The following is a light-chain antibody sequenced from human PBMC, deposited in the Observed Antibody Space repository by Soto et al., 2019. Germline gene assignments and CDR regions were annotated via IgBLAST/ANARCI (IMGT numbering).Light chain of an antibody. J-gene: IGKJ4*01. CDR2: GAS. Sequence: IVMTQSPATLSVSPGERATLSCRASQSVRSNLAWYQQKPGQAPRLLIYGASSRATGIPARFSGSGSGTELTLTISSLQSEDFAVYYCQQYNNWPPLTFGGGTKVEIK. CDR3: QQYNNWPPLT. CDR1: QSVRSN. V-gene: IGKV3-15*01.